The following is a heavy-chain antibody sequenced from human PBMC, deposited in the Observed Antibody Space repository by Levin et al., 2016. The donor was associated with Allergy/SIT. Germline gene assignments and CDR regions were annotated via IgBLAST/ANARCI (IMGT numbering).Heavy chain of an antibody. Sequence: ETLSLTCAVYGGSLTGYYWSWIRQPPGKGLEWVAHINEDGGAKFYVDSLKGRFSISRDNAKNSQFLQMTGLRVEDTAIYYCVGWGEKQVWGQGTTVTVS. J-gene: IGHJ6*02. V-gene: IGHV3-7*01. CDR1: GGSLTGYY. CDR2: INEDGGAK. D-gene: IGHD3-10*01. CDR3: VGWGEKQV.